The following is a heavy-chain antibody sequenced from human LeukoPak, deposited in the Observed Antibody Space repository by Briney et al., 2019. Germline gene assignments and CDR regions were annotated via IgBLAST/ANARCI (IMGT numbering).Heavy chain of an antibody. V-gene: IGHV1-18*01. CDR3: ARDGRHRYYYDSSGFYGSWFDP. CDR1: GYTFRSYG. J-gene: IGHJ5*02. D-gene: IGHD3-22*01. Sequence: GASVKVSCKASGYTFRSYGISWVRKAPGQGLEWMGWISGYSGYTHYAQKVQGRVTMTTDTSTSTVYMELRSLRSDDTAVYYCARDGRHRYYYDSSGFYGSWFDPWGQGTLVTVSS. CDR2: ISGYSGYT.